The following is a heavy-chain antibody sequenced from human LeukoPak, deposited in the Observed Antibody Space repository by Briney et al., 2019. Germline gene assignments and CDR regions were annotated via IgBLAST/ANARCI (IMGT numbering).Heavy chain of an antibody. J-gene: IGHJ3*02. CDR3: ARDGQLRNAFDI. V-gene: IGHV4-59*01. CDR2: IHYSGST. D-gene: IGHD5-24*01. CDR1: GGSISSYY. Sequence: PSETLSLTCTVSGGSISSYYWSWIRQPPGKGLEWIGYIHYSGSTNYNPSLKSRVTISVDTSKNQFSLKLSSVTAADTAEYYCARDGQLRNAFDIWGQGTMLTVSS.